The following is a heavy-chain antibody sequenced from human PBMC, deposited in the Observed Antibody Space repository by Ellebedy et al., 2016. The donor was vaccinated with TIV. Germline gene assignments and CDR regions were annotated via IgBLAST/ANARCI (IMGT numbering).Heavy chain of an antibody. CDR1: GFTFSSYA. CDR3: ARGLAGPEDY. Sequence: PGGSLRLSCAASGFTFSSYAIHWVRQAPGKALEWVALISYDGTHKFYADSVKGRFTVSRDNSKNTLYLEMNSLRPEDTSVYYCARGLAGPEDYWGQGTLVTVSS. J-gene: IGHJ4*02. D-gene: IGHD6-13*01. V-gene: IGHV3-30-3*01. CDR2: ISYDGTHK.